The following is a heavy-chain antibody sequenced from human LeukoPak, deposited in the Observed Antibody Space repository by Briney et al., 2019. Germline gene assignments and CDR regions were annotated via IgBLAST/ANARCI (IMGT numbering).Heavy chain of an antibody. CDR3: AKKVVVGATSPYSDFQD. CDR1: GFTFSSYA. CDR2: ISGSGVTT. D-gene: IGHD1-26*01. J-gene: IGHJ1*01. V-gene: IGHV3-23*01. Sequence: GGSLRLSCAASGFTFSSYAMSWVRQAPGKGLEWVSAISGSGVTTHYAGSVKGWFSISRDNSKNTLYLQMNSLRAEDTALYYCAKKVVVGATSPYSDFQDWGQGTLVTVSS.